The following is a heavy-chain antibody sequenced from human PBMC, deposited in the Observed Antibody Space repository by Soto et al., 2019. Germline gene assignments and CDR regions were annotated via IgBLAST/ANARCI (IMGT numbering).Heavy chain of an antibody. Sequence: SETLSLTCTVSGGSISSSSYYWGWIRQPPGKGLEWIGSIYYSGSTYYNPSLKSRVTISVDTSKNQFSLKLSSVTAADTAVYYCANTPSDSDYWGQGTLVTVSS. CDR1: GGSISSSSYY. CDR2: IYYSGST. V-gene: IGHV4-39*01. D-gene: IGHD2-21*02. J-gene: IGHJ4*02. CDR3: ANTPSDSDY.